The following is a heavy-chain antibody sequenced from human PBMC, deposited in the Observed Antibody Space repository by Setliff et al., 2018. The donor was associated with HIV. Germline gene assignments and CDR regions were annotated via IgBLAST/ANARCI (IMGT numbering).Heavy chain of an antibody. Sequence: SETLSLTCAVYGGSLSGYYWSWIRQPPGKGLEWIGEIHHSGSTNYNPSLKSRVTIFVDTSKNQLSLKVKSVTAADTAVYYCARTTVRDFGLVITNFDQWGLGTLVTVSS. CDR1: GGSLSGYY. D-gene: IGHD3-3*01. CDR3: ARTTVRDFGLVITNFDQ. CDR2: IHHSGST. V-gene: IGHV4-34*01. J-gene: IGHJ4*02.